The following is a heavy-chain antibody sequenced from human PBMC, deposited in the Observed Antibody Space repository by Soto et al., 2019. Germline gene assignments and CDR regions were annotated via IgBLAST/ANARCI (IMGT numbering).Heavy chain of an antibody. V-gene: IGHV3-30*18. Sequence: GGSLRLSCAASGFTFSSYGMHWVRQAPGKGLEWVAVISYDGSNKYYADSVEGRFTISRDNSKNTLYLQMNNLRAEDTAVYYCAKPYYDFWSGPHYMDVWGKGTTVTVSS. CDR2: ISYDGSNK. CDR3: AKPYYDFWSGPHYMDV. D-gene: IGHD3-3*01. J-gene: IGHJ6*03. CDR1: GFTFSSYG.